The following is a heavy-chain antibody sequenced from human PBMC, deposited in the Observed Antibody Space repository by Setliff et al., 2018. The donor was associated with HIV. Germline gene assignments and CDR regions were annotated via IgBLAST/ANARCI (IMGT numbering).Heavy chain of an antibody. D-gene: IGHD6-6*01. V-gene: IGHV1-2*06. Sequence: GASVKVSCKASGYTFTNYYIHWVRQAPGQGLEWMGRINPNSGGTNYAQKFQGRVTMTRDTSINTAYMELSRLRSDDTAIYYCARGWATGANSSPLDVWGEGTTGTVSA. CDR2: INPNSGGT. J-gene: IGHJ6*04. CDR3: ARGWATGANSSPLDV. CDR1: GYTFTNYY.